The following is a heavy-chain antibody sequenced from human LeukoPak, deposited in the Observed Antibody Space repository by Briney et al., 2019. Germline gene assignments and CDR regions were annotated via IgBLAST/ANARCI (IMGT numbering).Heavy chain of an antibody. J-gene: IGHJ4*02. CDR1: GFTFSSSA. V-gene: IGHV1-58*01. CDR3: AADSSGWYSTFDY. CDR2: IVVGSGNT. Sequence: ASVKVSCKASGFTFSSSAVQWVRQARGQRLEWTGWIVVGSGNTNFAQKFQERVIITRDMSTSTAYMELGSLRSEDTAVYYCAADSSGWYSTFDYWGQGTLVTVSS. D-gene: IGHD6-19*01.